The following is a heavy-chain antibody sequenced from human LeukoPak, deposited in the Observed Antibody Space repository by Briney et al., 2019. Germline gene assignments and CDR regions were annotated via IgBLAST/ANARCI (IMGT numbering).Heavy chain of an antibody. V-gene: IGHV3-7*01. D-gene: IGHD1-26*01. CDR2: IKQDGSEK. CDR1: GFTFSSYW. J-gene: IGHJ4*02. Sequence: PGESLRLSCAATGFTFSSYWMSWVRQAPGKGLEWVANIKQDGSEKYYVDSVKGRFTISRDNAKNSLYLQMNSLRAEDTAVYYRARLLGDYFDYRGQGTLVTVSS. CDR3: ARLLGDYFDY.